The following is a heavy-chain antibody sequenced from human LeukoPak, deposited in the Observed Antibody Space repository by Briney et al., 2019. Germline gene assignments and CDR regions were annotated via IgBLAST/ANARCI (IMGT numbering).Heavy chain of an antibody. J-gene: IGHJ4*02. V-gene: IGHV1-2*02. CDR1: GYTFTSYA. CDR3: ARGGDYGSSGYYGPFDY. D-gene: IGHD3-22*01. CDR2: INPNSGGT. Sequence: ASVKVSCKASGYTFTSYAMNWVRQAPGQGLEWMGWINPNSGGTNYAQKFQGRVTMTRDTSISTAYMELSRLRSDDTAVYYCARGGDYGSSGYYGPFDYWGQGTLVTVSS.